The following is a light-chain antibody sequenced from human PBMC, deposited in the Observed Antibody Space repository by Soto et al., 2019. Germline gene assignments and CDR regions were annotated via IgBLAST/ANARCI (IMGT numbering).Light chain of an antibody. V-gene: IGLV1-44*01. CDR1: SSNIGSNT. J-gene: IGLJ2*01. Sequence: QSVLTQPPSASGTPVQRVTISCSGSSSNIGSNTVNWYQHLPGTAPKLVIHTNDQRPSGVPDRFSGSKSGTSASLAISGLHSEDEADYYCVAWDDSLNGYVVFGGGTKLTVL. CDR3: VAWDDSLNGYVV. CDR2: TND.